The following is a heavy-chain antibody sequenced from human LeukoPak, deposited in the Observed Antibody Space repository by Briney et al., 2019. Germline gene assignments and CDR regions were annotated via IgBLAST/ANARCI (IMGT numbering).Heavy chain of an antibody. V-gene: IGHV3-64D*06. CDR2: ISSNGDNT. Sequence: GVPLRLSCSVSVFTFSTYVMHWVRQAPGKGLEYVSAISSNGDNTYYADSVKGRFTISRDNSKNTLHLKMSSLRADDTAVYYCVRGTGYWGQGTLVTVSS. CDR3: VRGTGY. CDR1: VFTFSTYV. J-gene: IGHJ4*02.